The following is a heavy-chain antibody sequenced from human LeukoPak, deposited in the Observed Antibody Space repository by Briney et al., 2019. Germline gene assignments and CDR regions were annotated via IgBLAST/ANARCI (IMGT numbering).Heavy chain of an antibody. Sequence: PGGSLRLSCSASGFTFSSYALHWVRQAPGKGLEYVSAINNNGGTTYYADPVKGRFTISRDNSKNTLFLQMSSLRAEDTAVYYCVKDTSPSPYYFDYWGQGTLVTVSS. CDR2: INNNGGTT. CDR3: VKDTSPSPYYFDY. CDR1: GFTFSSYA. D-gene: IGHD3-16*01. V-gene: IGHV3-64D*06. J-gene: IGHJ4*02.